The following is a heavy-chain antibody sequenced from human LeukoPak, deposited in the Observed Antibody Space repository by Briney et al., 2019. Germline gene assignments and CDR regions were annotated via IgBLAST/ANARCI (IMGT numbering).Heavy chain of an antibody. J-gene: IGHJ4*02. CDR3: ARDYVDDIPMIKDY. D-gene: IGHD2-8*01. Sequence: ASVKVSCKASGYTFTSYHMHWVRQAPGQGLEWMGKINLSGGSTTYAQKFQGRVTVTRDTSTSTVYMELSSLRSEDTAVYYCARDYVDDIPMIKDYWGQGTLVTVSS. CDR2: INLSGGST. V-gene: IGHV1-46*01. CDR1: GYTFTSYH.